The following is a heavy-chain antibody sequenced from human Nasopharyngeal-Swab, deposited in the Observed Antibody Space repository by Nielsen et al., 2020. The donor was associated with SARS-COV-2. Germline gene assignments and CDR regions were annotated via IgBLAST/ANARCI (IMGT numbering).Heavy chain of an antibody. Sequence: GESLKISCAASGFTFDDYAVHWVRQVPGKGLEWVSLINGDGGRTYHADSVKGRFTISRDNAKNTLYLQMNSLRAEDTAVYYCARVDVHDAFDVWGQGTMVTVSS. V-gene: IGHV3-43*02. CDR1: GFTFDDYA. CDR2: INGDGGRT. CDR3: ARVDVHDAFDV. D-gene: IGHD3-16*01. J-gene: IGHJ3*01.